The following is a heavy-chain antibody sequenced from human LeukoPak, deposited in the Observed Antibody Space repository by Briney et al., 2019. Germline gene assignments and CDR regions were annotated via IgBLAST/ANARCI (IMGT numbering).Heavy chain of an antibody. D-gene: IGHD2-2*01. CDR3: ARDGDIVVVPAAMFGTAHAFDI. J-gene: IGHJ3*02. CDR1: GYTFTGYY. Sequence: ASVKVSCKASGYTFTGYYMHWVRQAPGQGLEWMGWINPNSGGTNYAQKFQGRVTMTRDTSISTAYMELRSLRSDDTAVYYCARDGDIVVVPAAMFGTAHAFDIWGQGTMVTVSS. V-gene: IGHV1-2*02. CDR2: INPNSGGT.